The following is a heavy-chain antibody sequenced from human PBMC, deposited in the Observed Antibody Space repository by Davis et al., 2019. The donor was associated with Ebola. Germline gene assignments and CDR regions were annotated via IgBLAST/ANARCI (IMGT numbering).Heavy chain of an antibody. CDR2: IYYSGST. D-gene: IGHD1-26*01. V-gene: IGHV4-39*01. CDR1: GGSISSRSYY. Sequence: SETLSLTCSVSGGSISSRSYYWGWIRQPPGKGLEWIGNIYYSGSTYYNPSLKSRVTISVDTSKSQFSLNLNSVTAADTAVYYCATNIVGVISSGVRYFDYWGQGILVTVSS. J-gene: IGHJ4*02. CDR3: ATNIVGVISSGVRYFDY.